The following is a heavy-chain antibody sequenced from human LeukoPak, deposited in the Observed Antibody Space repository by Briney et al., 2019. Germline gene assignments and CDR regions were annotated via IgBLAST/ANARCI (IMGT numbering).Heavy chain of an antibody. CDR2: IKEDGSEK. J-gene: IGHJ4*02. Sequence: GGSLRLSCGASRFTFSNYWMSWVRQAPGKGLEWVANIKEDGSEKDYVDSVKGRFTISRDNAKNSLYLQMNSLRAEDTAVYYCAKDGGLWVSAHWGDSWGRGTLVTVSS. CDR3: AKDGGLWVSAHWGDS. CDR1: RFTFSNYW. V-gene: IGHV3-7*03. D-gene: IGHD7-27*01.